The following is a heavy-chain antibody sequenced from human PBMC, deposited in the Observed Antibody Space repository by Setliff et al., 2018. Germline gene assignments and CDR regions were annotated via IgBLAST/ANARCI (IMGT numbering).Heavy chain of an antibody. Sequence: GASVKVSCKAFGGTFSNSAINWVRQATGQGLEWMGWMNPTSGNTGYAQKFQGRVTMTRNTSISTAYMELSSLRSEDTAVYYCAREEKIFGVVIMSYWGQGTLVTVSS. V-gene: IGHV1-8*02. J-gene: IGHJ4*02. CDR3: AREEKIFGVVIMSY. D-gene: IGHD3-3*01. CDR2: MNPTSGNT. CDR1: GGTFSNSA.